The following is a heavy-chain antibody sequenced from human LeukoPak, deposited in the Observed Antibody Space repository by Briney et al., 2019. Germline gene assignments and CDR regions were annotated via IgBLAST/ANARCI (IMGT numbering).Heavy chain of an antibody. J-gene: IGHJ6*02. CDR2: INHSGST. CDR1: GGSFSGYY. CDR3: ARLKVFSSSWYKGSDYYYGMDV. Sequence: SETLSLTCAVYGGSFSGYYWSWIRQPPGKGLEWIGEINHSGSTNYNPSLKSRVTISVDTSKNQFSLKLSSVTAADTAVYYCARLKVFSSSWYKGSDYYYGMDVWGQGTTVTVSS. D-gene: IGHD6-13*01. V-gene: IGHV4-34*01.